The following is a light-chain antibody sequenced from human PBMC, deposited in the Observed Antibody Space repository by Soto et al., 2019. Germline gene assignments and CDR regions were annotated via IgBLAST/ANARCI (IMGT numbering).Light chain of an antibody. V-gene: IGLV2-14*01. CDR3: SSYTSSSTLRV. CDR1: SSDVGGYNY. CDR2: EVS. Sequence: QSVLTQPASVSGSPGQSITISCTGTSSDVGGYNYVSWYQQHPGKAPKPMIYEVSNRPSGVSNRFSGSKSGNTASLTISGLQAEDEADYYCSSYTSSSTLRVFGTGTKATVL. J-gene: IGLJ1*01.